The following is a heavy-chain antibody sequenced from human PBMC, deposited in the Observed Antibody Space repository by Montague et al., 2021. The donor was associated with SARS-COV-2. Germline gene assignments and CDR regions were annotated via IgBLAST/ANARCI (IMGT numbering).Heavy chain of an antibody. Sequence: SETLSLTCTVSGGSISSFYWSWFRQPPGKGLEWIGYISDSGSTTYNPSLTSRVTMSVDTSKNQFSLKVNSVTAADTAVYYCARNYSATLPAVYWGQGTLVTVSS. D-gene: IGHD2-15*01. V-gene: IGHV4-59*08. J-gene: IGHJ4*02. CDR1: GGSISSFY. CDR2: ISDSGST. CDR3: ARNYSATLPAVY.